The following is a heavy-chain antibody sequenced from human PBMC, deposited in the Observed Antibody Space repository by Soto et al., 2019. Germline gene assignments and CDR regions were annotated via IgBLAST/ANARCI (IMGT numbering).Heavy chain of an antibody. V-gene: IGHV1-69*05. J-gene: IGHJ4*02. Sequence: QVRPVQSGAEVKKPGSSVKVSCKASGGTFSNYAIGWVRQAPGQGLEWMGVIILPFGTPNYAQKFQGAVTITTDESMNTVYMEVSGLRSEDTAVYYGERGPDYEGDFDDWGRGTLVTVTS. CDR3: ERGPDYEGDFDD. CDR1: GGTFSNYA. D-gene: IGHD3-22*01. CDR2: IILPFGTP.